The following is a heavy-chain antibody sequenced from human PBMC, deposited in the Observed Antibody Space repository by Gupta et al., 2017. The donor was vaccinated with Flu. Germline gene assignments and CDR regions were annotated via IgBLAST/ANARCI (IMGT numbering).Heavy chain of an antibody. CDR2: ITSSSSFT. V-gene: IGHV3-11*05. J-gene: IGHJ3*01. D-gene: IGHD5-24*01. CDR3: ARDKEWGREGYNWGNGFEL. CDR1: GFSLSYYY. Sequence: QERLVESGGDLVKPGGSLRLSCAASGFSLSYYYMTWIRQVPGKGLEWVSYITSSSSFTYYAVSVKGRFTISRDNADNSLFLEMNSLRAEDTALYFCARDKEWGREGYNWGNGFELWGRGTMVTVSS.